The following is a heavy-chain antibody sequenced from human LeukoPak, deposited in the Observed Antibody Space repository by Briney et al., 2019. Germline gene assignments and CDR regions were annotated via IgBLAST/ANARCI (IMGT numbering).Heavy chain of an antibody. Sequence: GGSLRLSCAASGFTFSDYYMSWIRQAPGKGLEWVSYISSSGSTIYYADPVKGRFTISRDNAKNSLYLQMNSLRAEDTAVYYCARENRRAYYGSGSYREDPTYWGQGTLVTVSS. CDR3: ARENRRAYYGSGSYREDPTY. D-gene: IGHD3-10*01. CDR1: GFTFSDYY. CDR2: ISSSGSTI. J-gene: IGHJ4*02. V-gene: IGHV3-11*01.